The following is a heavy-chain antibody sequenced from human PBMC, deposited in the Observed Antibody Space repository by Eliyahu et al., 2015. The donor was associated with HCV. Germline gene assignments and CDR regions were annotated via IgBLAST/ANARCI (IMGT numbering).Heavy chain of an antibody. J-gene: IGHJ6*02. CDR3: ARDMYYYGSGRPTYGMDV. D-gene: IGHD3-10*01. CDR1: GGSISXYY. Sequence: QVQLQESVPGLVKPSETLSLTCTVSGGSISXYYWSWIRQPAGKGLEWIGRIYTSGSTNYNPSLKSRVTMSVDTSKNQFSLKLSSVTAADTAVYYCARDMYYYGSGRPTYGMDVWGQGTTVTVSS. V-gene: IGHV4-4*07. CDR2: IYTSGST.